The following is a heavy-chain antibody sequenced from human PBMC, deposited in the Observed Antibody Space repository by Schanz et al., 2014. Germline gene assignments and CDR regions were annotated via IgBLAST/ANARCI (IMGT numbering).Heavy chain of an antibody. V-gene: IGHV3-23*04. CDR2: ISGSGAST. CDR3: ARDNESTLPPPRHDAFDV. Sequence: EVQLVESGGGLVQPGGSLRLSCSASGFTFSNHALSWVRQASGKGLEWVSAISGSGASTYYADSVKGRFTISRDNSKNTVYLQRNSVRAEDTAVYFCARDNESTLPPPRHDAFDVWGQGTVVTVSS. D-gene: IGHD2-2*01. CDR1: GFTFSNHA. J-gene: IGHJ3*01.